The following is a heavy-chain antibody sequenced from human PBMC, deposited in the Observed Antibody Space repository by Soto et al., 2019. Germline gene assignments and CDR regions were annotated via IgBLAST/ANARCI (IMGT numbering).Heavy chain of an antibody. CDR1: GFTFSRNT. CDR2: ITSSGSYV. CDR3: VKDEGIEAMDV. Sequence: GGSLRLSCETSGFTFSRNTMNWVRQAPGKGLEWVASITSSGSYVYYADSVKGRFSASRDNAKNSLSLQMDSLRPDDTAIYFCVKDEGIEAMDVWGQGTMVTVSS. J-gene: IGHJ6*02. D-gene: IGHD3-3*02. V-gene: IGHV3-21*01.